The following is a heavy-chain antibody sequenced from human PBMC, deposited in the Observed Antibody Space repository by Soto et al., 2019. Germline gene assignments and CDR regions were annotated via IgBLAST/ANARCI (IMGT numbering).Heavy chain of an antibody. CDR3: AREASVYYFDY. CDR2: IYYSGST. Sequence: SETLSLTCTVSGGSISSGGYYWSWIRQHPGKGLEWIGYIYYSGSTYYNPSLKSRVTISVDTSKNQFSLKLSSVTAADTAVYYCAREASVYYFDYWGQGTLVTVSS. J-gene: IGHJ4*02. V-gene: IGHV4-31*03. CDR1: GGSISSGGYY.